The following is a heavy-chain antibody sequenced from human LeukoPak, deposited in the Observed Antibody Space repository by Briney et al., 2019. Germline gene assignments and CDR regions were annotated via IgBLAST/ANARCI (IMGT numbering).Heavy chain of an antibody. Sequence: ASVKVSCKASGGTFSNYAINWVRQAPGQGLEWMGIINPSGGSTSYAQKFQGRVTMTRDTSTSTVYMELSSLRSEDTAVYYCARSRLMITFGGVTPPNWFDPWGQGTLVTVSS. CDR2: INPSGGST. D-gene: IGHD3-16*01. V-gene: IGHV1-46*01. J-gene: IGHJ5*02. CDR1: GGTFSNYA. CDR3: ARSRLMITFGGVTPPNWFDP.